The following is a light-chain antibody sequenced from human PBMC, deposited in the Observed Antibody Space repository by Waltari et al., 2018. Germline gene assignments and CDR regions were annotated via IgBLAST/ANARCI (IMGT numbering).Light chain of an antibody. CDR3: YSTDSSGNHWV. Sequence: SYELTQPPSVAVAPGQTAVLPCPGAPWPHQLAPTYQPKSNLAPLLVIQQDSKRPSGTPERFSGSSSGTWATLTISVAQVEDEGDYYCYSTDSSGNHWVFGGGTKLTVL. J-gene: IGLJ3*02. CDR1: PWPHQL. CDR2: QDS. V-gene: IGLV3-10*01.